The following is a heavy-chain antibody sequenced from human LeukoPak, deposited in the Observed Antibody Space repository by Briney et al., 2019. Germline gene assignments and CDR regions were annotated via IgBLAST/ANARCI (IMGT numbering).Heavy chain of an antibody. CDR3: ARDIGSGSYY. CDR2: INANSGDT. D-gene: IGHD3-10*01. V-gene: IGHV1-2*02. CDR1: GYTFTGYY. Sequence: GASVKLSCKASGYTFTGYYIHWVRQSPGQRLESMGWINANSGDTNYAQKFQGRVTMTRDTSNTTANMELSRLRSVDTAVYYCARDIGSGSYYWGQGTLVTVSS. J-gene: IGHJ4*02.